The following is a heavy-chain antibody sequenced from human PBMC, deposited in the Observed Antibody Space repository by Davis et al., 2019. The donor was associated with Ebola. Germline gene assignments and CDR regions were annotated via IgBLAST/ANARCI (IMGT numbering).Heavy chain of an antibody. CDR1: GGSFSGYY. V-gene: IGHV4-34*01. J-gene: IGHJ6*02. CDR3: ARGVGIAAAGTWGYYYYGMDV. CDR2: INHSGST. Sequence: SETLSLTCAVYGGSFSGYYWSWIRQPPGKGLEWIGEINHSGSTNYNPSLKSRVTISVDTSKHQFSLKLSSVTAADTAVYYCARGVGIAAAGTWGYYYYGMDVWGQGTTVTVSS. D-gene: IGHD6-13*01.